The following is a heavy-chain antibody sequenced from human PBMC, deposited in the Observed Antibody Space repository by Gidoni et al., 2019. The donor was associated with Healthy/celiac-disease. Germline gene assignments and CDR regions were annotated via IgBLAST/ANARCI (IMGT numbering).Heavy chain of an antibody. D-gene: IGHD3-22*01. Sequence: QVQLVESGGGVVQPGGSLRLSCAASGFPFSSYGMHWVRQAPGKGLEWVAFIRYDGSNKYYADSVKGRFTISRDNSKNTLYLQMNSLRAEDTAVYYCAKSITMIVVVTEDAFDIWGQGTMVTVSS. CDR3: AKSITMIVVVTEDAFDI. CDR1: GFPFSSYG. J-gene: IGHJ3*02. CDR2: IRYDGSNK. V-gene: IGHV3-30*02.